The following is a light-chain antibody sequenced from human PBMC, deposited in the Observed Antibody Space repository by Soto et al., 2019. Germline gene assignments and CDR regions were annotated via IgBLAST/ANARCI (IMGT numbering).Light chain of an antibody. CDR2: GPS. V-gene: IGKV3-15*01. CDR1: QSVSGD. J-gene: IGKJ5*01. Sequence: EIVMMQSPATLSVSPGERATLSCRASQSVSGDLAWYQQKPGQAPRLLIYGPSTRATGIPARFSGSGSGTEFTLTISGLPSEDFAIYFCQQYKSWPITFGQGTRLEIK. CDR3: QQYKSWPIT.